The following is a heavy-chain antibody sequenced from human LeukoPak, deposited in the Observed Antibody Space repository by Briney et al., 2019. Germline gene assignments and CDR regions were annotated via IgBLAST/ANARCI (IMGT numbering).Heavy chain of an antibody. J-gene: IGHJ4*02. Sequence: PGGSLRLSCAASGFTFSNYWMHWVRQAPGKGLVWVSRINGDGRSTTYADSVKGRFTISRDNAENTLYLQMNSLRADDTAVYFCARDRSDGYNKNDFWGQGTLVTVSS. CDR2: INGDGRST. V-gene: IGHV3-74*01. D-gene: IGHD5-24*01. CDR1: GFTFSNYW. CDR3: ARDRSDGYNKNDF.